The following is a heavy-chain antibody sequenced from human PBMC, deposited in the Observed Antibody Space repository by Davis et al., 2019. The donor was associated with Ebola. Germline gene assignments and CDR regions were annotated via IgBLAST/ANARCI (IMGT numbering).Heavy chain of an antibody. J-gene: IGHJ4*02. CDR1: GFTFSNAW. D-gene: IGHD3-16*01. CDR3: TTAPRVGEFARG. V-gene: IGHV3-15*01. CDR2: IKSKTDGGTT. Sequence: GESLKISCAASGFTFSNAWMSWVRQAPGKGLEWVGRIKSKTDGGTTDYAAPVKGRFTISRDDSKNTLYLQMNSLKTEDTAMYYCTTAPRVGEFARGWGQGTLVTVSS.